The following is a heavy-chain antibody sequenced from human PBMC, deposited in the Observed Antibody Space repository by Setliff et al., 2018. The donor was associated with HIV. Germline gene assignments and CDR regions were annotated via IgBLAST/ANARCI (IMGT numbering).Heavy chain of an antibody. CDR2: IRYDDSYK. CDR1: GFTFNKYI. D-gene: IGHD7-27*01. CDR3: ILLGMHGAFDI. V-gene: IGHV3-30*02. Sequence: GSLRLSCAASGFTFNKYIMSWVRQAPGKGLEWVAFIRYDDSYKFYADSVKGRFTISRDNSKNTLYLQMDSLSTEDTAVYYCILLGMHGAFDIWGQGTMVTVSS. J-gene: IGHJ3*02.